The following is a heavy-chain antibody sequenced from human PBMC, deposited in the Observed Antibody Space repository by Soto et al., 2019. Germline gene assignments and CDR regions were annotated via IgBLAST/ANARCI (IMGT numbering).Heavy chain of an antibody. CDR3: ARDRRPRYTSRVDAFDI. CDR2: ISAYNGNT. CDR1: GYTFTSCG. V-gene: IGHV1-18*01. Sequence: ASVKASCKASGYTFTSCGISWVRQAPGQGLEWVGWISAYNGNTNYAQKLQGRVTMTTDTSTSAAYMELRSLRSDDTAVYYCARDRRPRYTSRVDAFDIWGQGTMVTASS. D-gene: IGHD6-13*01. J-gene: IGHJ3*02.